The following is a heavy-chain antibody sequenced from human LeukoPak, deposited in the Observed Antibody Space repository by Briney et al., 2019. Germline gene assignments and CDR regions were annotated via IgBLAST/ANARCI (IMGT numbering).Heavy chain of an antibody. V-gene: IGHV4-39*01. CDR3: ARWTTHNAFDI. CDR1: GGTISSSSYY. J-gene: IGHJ3*02. Sequence: PSETLSLTCTVSGGTISSSSYYWGWLRQPPGKGLEWIGSIYYSGSTYYNPSLKSRVTISVDTSKNQFSLKLSSVTAADTAVYYCARWTTHNAFDIWGQGTMVTVSS. CDR2: IYYSGST. D-gene: IGHD4-17*01.